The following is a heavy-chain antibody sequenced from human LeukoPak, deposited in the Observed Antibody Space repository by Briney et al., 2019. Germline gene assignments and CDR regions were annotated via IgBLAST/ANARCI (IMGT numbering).Heavy chain of an antibody. V-gene: IGHV1-8*03. CDR2: MKPNSGNT. CDR3: ARGYSHRFFIERDDAFDI. J-gene: IGHJ3*02. CDR1: GYTFTSYD. D-gene: IGHD2-21*01. Sequence: GASVKVSCKASGYTFTSYDINWVRQATGQGLEWMGWMKPNSGNTGYAQKFQGRVTITRNTSISTAYMELSSLRSEDTAVYYCARGYSHRFFIERDDAFDIWGQGTMVTVSS.